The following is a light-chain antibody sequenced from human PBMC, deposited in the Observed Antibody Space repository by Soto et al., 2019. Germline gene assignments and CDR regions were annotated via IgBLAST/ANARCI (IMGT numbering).Light chain of an antibody. V-gene: IGKV1-39*01. CDR1: QSISRN. CDR3: QQSYTTSSIT. Sequence: DIQMTQSPSSLSASVGDRVTITCRASQSISRNLNWYQHKPGKAPKLLIYAASSLQNGVPSRFSGGGSGTEFTVSISSLQPEDFGTYYFQQSYTTSSITFGQGTRLEIK. CDR2: AAS. J-gene: IGKJ5*01.